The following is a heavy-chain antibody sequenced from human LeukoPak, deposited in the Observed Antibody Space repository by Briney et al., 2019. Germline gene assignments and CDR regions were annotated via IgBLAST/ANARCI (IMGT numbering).Heavy chain of an antibody. D-gene: IGHD3-10*02. Sequence: GGSLRLSCAASGFIFSDYYMGWIRQAPGRGLEWVSYITDNGIKIYYTDSVKGRFTMSRDNAKKSLYLQMNSLRAEDTAVYYCAELGITMIGGVWGKGTTVAISS. V-gene: IGHV3-11*04. CDR3: AELGITMIGGV. J-gene: IGHJ6*04. CDR2: ITDNGIKI. CDR1: GFIFSDYY.